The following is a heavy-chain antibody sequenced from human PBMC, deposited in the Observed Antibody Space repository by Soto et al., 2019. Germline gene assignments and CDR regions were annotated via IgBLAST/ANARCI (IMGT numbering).Heavy chain of an antibody. CDR1: GFTFSSYG. Sequence: GGSLRLSCAASGFTFSSYGMSWVRQAPGKGLEWVSAISGSGGSTYYADSVKGRFTISRDNSKNTLYLQMNSLRAEDTAVYYCAKEGGCSSTSCYVGYYYYYYMDVWGKGTTVTVSS. CDR3: AKEGGCSSTSCYVGYYYYYYMDV. V-gene: IGHV3-23*01. D-gene: IGHD2-2*01. J-gene: IGHJ6*03. CDR2: ISGSGGST.